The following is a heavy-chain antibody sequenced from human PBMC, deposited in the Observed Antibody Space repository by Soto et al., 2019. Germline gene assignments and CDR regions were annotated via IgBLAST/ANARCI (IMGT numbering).Heavy chain of an antibody. CDR3: ARGGLGTGDMYFDL. CDR2: IYSGGST. J-gene: IGHJ2*01. D-gene: IGHD7-27*01. V-gene: IGHV3-53*02. CDR1: GFTVSSNY. Sequence: EVQLVETGGGLIQPGGSLRLSCAASGFTVSSNYMSWVRQAPGKGLEWVSVIYSGGSTYYADSVKGRFIISRDNAKNTLYLQMNSLRAEDTAVYYCARGGLGTGDMYFDLCGRGTLVTVSS.